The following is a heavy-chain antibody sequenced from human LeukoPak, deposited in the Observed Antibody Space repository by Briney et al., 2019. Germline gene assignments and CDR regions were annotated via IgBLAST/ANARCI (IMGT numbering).Heavy chain of an antibody. V-gene: IGHV1-18*01. Sequence: GASVKVSCKASGYTFTSYGISWVRQAPGQGLEWMGWISAYNGNTNYAQKLQGRVTMTTDTSTSTAYIELRSLRSDDTAVYYCARDLTRAGYSSSWYDAFDIWGQGTMVTVSS. CDR1: GYTFTSYG. D-gene: IGHD6-13*01. CDR2: ISAYNGNT. J-gene: IGHJ3*02. CDR3: ARDLTRAGYSSSWYDAFDI.